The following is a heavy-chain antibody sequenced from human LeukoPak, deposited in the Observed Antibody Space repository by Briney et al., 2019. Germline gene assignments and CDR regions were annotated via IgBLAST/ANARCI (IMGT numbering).Heavy chain of an antibody. CDR1: GYTFTIYG. Sequence: ASVTVSCKASGYTFTIYGISWVRQAPGQGLEWMGWISAYNGNTNYAQKLQGRVTMTTDTSTSTAYMELRSLRSDDTAVYYCARDRLWGEDDAFDIWGQGTMVTVSS. D-gene: IGHD3-16*01. J-gene: IGHJ3*02. V-gene: IGHV1-18*01. CDR2: ISAYNGNT. CDR3: ARDRLWGEDDAFDI.